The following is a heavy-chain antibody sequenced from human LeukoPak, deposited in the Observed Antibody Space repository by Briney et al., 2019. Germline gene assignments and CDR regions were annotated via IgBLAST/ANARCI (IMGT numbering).Heavy chain of an antibody. J-gene: IGHJ4*02. D-gene: IGHD3-10*01. V-gene: IGHV3-23*01. CDR1: GFTFSSYA. CDR3: AKYPDVLQWFGEFDY. CDR2: ISGSGGST. Sequence: GGSLRLSCAASGFTFSSYAMSWVRQAPGKGLEWVSAISGSGGSTYYADSVKGRFTISRDNSKNTLYLQMNSLRAEDTAVYYCAKYPDVLQWFGEFDYWGQGTLVTVSS.